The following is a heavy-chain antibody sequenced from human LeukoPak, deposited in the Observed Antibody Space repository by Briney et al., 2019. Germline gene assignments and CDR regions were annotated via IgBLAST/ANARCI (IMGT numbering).Heavy chain of an antibody. D-gene: IGHD3-10*01. CDR1: GYTFTSYA. V-gene: IGHV1-3*01. CDR2: INGGNGDT. J-gene: IGHJ4*02. Sequence: ASVKISCKASGYTFTSYAIHWVRQAPGQRLEWMGWINGGNGDTKYSQSFQGRVTFTGHTFASTVYMELSSLRSEDTAVYYCARPLLMWFGEEYYFDYWGQGTLLTVSS. CDR3: ARPLLMWFGEEYYFDY.